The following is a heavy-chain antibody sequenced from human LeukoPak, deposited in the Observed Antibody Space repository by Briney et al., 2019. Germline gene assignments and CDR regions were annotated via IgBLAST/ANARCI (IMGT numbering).Heavy chain of an antibody. CDR3: ARAPCSSTSCFFDY. V-gene: IGHV3-53*01. J-gene: IGHJ4*02. CDR1: GFTVSSNY. Sequence: GGSLRLSCAASGFTVSSNYMSWVRQAPGKGLEWVPVIYSGGSTYYADSVKGRFTISRDNSKNTLYLQMNSLRAEDTAVYYCARAPCSSTSCFFDYWGQGTLVTVSS. CDR2: IYSGGST. D-gene: IGHD2-2*01.